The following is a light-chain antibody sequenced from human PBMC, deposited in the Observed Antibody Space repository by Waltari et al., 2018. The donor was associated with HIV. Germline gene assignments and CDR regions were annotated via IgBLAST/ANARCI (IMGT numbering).Light chain of an antibody. J-gene: IGLJ3*02. CDR2: DAN. Sequence: QSALTQPASVSGSLGQSITISCIGTSSDIATYNYVSWYQHHPDKAPRLVIYDANSPPSGVPFRLSGSKSGNTASLTISGLQAEDEADYYCASYTITSTLVFGGGTKVTVL. V-gene: IGLV2-14*01. CDR1: SSDIATYNY. CDR3: ASYTITSTLV.